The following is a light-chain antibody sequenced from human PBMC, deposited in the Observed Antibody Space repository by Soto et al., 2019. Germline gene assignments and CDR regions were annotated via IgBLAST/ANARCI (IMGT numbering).Light chain of an antibody. CDR3: QQSYTTLSIT. CDR1: ESISRH. Sequence: DIQMTQSPSSLSASVGDRVTITCRASESISRHLNWYQQKPGKAPNLLIYAASSLQNGVPSGFRGGGSGTDFTLIISNLQPEDFATYYCQQSYTTLSITFGQGTRLEIK. V-gene: IGKV1-39*01. J-gene: IGKJ5*01. CDR2: AAS.